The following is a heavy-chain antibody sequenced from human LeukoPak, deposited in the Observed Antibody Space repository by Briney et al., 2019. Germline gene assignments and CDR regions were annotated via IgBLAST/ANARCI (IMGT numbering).Heavy chain of an antibody. CDR1: GGSFSGYY. V-gene: IGHV4-34*01. D-gene: IGHD3-3*01. CDR3: ARHKYDFWSGRHHPQTSYNWFDP. Sequence: SETLSLTCAVYGGSFSGYYWSWIRQPPGKGLEWIGEINHSGSTNYNPSLKSRVTISVDTSKNQFSLKLSSVTAADTAVYYCARHKYDFWSGRHHPQTSYNWFDPWGQGTLVTVSS. CDR2: INHSGST. J-gene: IGHJ5*02.